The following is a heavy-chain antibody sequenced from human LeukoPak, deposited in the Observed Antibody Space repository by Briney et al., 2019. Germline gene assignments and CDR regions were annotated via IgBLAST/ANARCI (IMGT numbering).Heavy chain of an antibody. CDR2: ISAYNGNT. Sequence: ASVKVSCKASGYTFTSYGISWVRQAPGQGLEWMGWISAYNGNTNYAQKLRGRVTMTTDTSTSTAYMELRSLRSDDTAVYYCAATYYYDSSGYRPIDYWGQGTLVTVSS. D-gene: IGHD3-22*01. J-gene: IGHJ4*02. V-gene: IGHV1-18*01. CDR3: AATYYYDSSGYRPIDY. CDR1: GYTFTSYG.